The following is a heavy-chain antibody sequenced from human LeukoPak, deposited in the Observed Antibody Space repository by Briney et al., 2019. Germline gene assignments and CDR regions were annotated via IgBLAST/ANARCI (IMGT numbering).Heavy chain of an antibody. Sequence: GGSLRLSCAASGFTFSSYAMSWVRQAPGKGLEWVSAISGSGGSTYYADSVKGRFTISRDNSKNTLYLQMNSLRAEDTAVYHCAKDALLSAVAGKYFDYWGQGTLVTVSS. CDR1: GFTFSSYA. D-gene: IGHD6-19*01. V-gene: IGHV3-23*01. J-gene: IGHJ4*02. CDR2: ISGSGGST. CDR3: AKDALLSAVAGKYFDY.